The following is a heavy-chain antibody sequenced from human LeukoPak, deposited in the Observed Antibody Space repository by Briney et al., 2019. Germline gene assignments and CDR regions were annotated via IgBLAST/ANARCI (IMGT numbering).Heavy chain of an antibody. CDR2: ITNSGSYT. CDR3: ARGHYGLDV. Sequence: GESLRLSCAASGFTFSDYYMTWIRQAPGKGLEWVSYITNSGSYTNYADSVKGRFTMSRDNAKNSLYLQMNSLRADDTAVYYCARGHYGLDVWGQGTTATVSS. CDR1: GFTFSDYY. V-gene: IGHV3-11*06. J-gene: IGHJ6*02.